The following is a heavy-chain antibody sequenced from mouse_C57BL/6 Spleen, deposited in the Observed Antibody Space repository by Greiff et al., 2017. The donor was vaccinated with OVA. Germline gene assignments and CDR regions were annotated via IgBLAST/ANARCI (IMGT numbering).Heavy chain of an antibody. Sequence: EVKLMESGGDLVKPGGSLKLSCAASGFTFSSYGMSWVRQTPDKRLEWVATISSGGSYTYYPDSVKGRFTISRDNAKNTLYLQMSSLKSEDTAMYSCARKGTGTGFAYWGQGTLVTVSA. J-gene: IGHJ3*01. CDR3: ARKGTGTGFAY. CDR1: GFTFSSYG. V-gene: IGHV5-6*01. CDR2: ISSGGSYT. D-gene: IGHD4-1*01.